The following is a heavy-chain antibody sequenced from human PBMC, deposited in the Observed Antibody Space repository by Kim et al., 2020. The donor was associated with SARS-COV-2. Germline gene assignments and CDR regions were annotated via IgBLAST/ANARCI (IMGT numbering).Heavy chain of an antibody. D-gene: IGHD4-17*01. CDR3: ASQATTTVTETPFDY. J-gene: IGHJ4*02. CDR1: GYSFTSYW. Sequence: GESLKISCKGSGYSFTSYWISWVRQMPGKGLEWMGRIDPSDSYTNYSPSFQGHVTISADKSISTAYLQWSSLKASDTAMYYCASQATTTVTETPFDYWGQGTLVTVSS. V-gene: IGHV5-10-1*01. CDR2: IDPSDSYT.